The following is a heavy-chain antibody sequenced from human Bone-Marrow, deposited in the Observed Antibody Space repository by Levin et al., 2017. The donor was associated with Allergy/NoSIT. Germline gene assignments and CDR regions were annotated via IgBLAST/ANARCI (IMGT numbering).Heavy chain of an antibody. Sequence: SQTLSLTCAISGDSVSSNSAAWNWIRQSPSRGLEWLGRTYYRSKWYNDYAESVKSRININPDTSKSQVSLQLNSVTPEDTAVYYCARGRSGNYVALFEYWGQVTLVTVSA. V-gene: IGHV6-1*01. CDR2: TYYRSKWYN. J-gene: IGHJ4*02. D-gene: IGHD1-7*01. CDR3: ARGRSGNYVALFEY. CDR1: GDSVSSNSAA.